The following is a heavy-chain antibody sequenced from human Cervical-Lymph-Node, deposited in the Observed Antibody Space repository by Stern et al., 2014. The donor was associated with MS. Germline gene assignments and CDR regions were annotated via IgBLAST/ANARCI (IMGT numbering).Heavy chain of an antibody. CDR3: ARDKVAAAAPFDY. CDR2: IWYDGSNK. Sequence: VQLVESGGGVVQPGRSLRLSCAASGFTFSSYGMPWVRQAPGKGLEWVAVIWYDGSNKYYADSVKGRFTISRDNSKNTLYLQMNSLRAEDTAVYYCARDKVAAAAPFDYWGQGTLVTVSS. J-gene: IGHJ4*02. CDR1: GFTFSSYG. V-gene: IGHV3-33*01. D-gene: IGHD6-13*01.